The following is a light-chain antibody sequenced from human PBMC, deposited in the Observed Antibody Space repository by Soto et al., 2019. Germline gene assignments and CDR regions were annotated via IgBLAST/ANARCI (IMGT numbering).Light chain of an antibody. V-gene: IGKV2-24*01. J-gene: IGKJ4*01. CDR1: QRLVHSDGNTY. CDR2: QIS. CDR3: MQRIEFPLT. Sequence: DIVLTQTPLSSPVTVGQPASISCRSSQRLVHSDGNTYLSWLQQRPGQPPRLLIYQISNRFSGVPDRFTGSGAGADFTLKISRVEAEDVGTYYCMQRIEFPLTFXGGTKVDIK.